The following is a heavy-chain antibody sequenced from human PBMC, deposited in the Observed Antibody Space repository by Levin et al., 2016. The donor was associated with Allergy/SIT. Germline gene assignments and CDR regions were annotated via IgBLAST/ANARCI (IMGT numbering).Heavy chain of an antibody. J-gene: IGHJ6*02. CDR1: GFPLSSYT. D-gene: IGHD2-21*01. CDR3: ARDTDLAYYNGLDV. CDR2: ISRSSRTI. V-gene: IGHV3-48*01. Sequence: GESLKISCVVSGFPLSSYTMNWVRQAPGKGLEWVSYISRSSRTIHYADSVKGRFTISRDNAKNSLYLQMNSLRADDTAVYYCARDTDLAYYNGLDVWGQGTTVTVS.